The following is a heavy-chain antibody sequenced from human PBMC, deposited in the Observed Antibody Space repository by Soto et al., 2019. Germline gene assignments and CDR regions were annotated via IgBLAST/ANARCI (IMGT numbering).Heavy chain of an antibody. D-gene: IGHD3-22*01. CDR3: ARDALYDSSGYYLGH. CDR1: GGTFSRYA. Sequence: SVKVSCKASGGTFSRYAISWVRQAPGHGLEWMGGIITIFDTANYAQKFQGRVTITADESMSTAYMELSSLSSEDTAVYFCARDALYDSSGYYLGHWGQGTLVNVSS. J-gene: IGHJ4*02. V-gene: IGHV1-69*13. CDR2: IITIFDTA.